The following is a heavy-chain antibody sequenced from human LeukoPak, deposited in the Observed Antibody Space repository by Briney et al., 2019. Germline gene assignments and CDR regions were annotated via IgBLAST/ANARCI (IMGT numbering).Heavy chain of an antibody. D-gene: IGHD3-10*01. CDR2: ISGSGGST. V-gene: IGHV3-23*01. Sequence: GGSLRLSCAASGFTFSKHAMGWVRQAPGKGLEWVSGISGSGGSTYYADSVKGRFTISRDNSKNTLYLQMNNLRAEDTAVYYCAKDRGLLWFGELQETHVFDVWGQGTMVTVSS. J-gene: IGHJ3*01. CDR1: GFTFSKHA. CDR3: AKDRGLLWFGELQETHVFDV.